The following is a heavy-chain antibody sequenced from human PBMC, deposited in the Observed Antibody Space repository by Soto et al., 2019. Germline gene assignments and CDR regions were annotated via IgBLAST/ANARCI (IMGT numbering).Heavy chain of an antibody. Sequence: EVQLVESGGGLVQPGRSLRLSCAAPGFTFDDYAMHWVRQAPGKGLEWVSGISWNSGSIGYADSVKGRFTISRDNAKNSLYLQMNSLRAEDTALYYCAKDMVEYSGSYRLDYWGQGTLVTVSS. V-gene: IGHV3-9*01. D-gene: IGHD1-26*01. CDR3: AKDMVEYSGSYRLDY. CDR2: ISWNSGSI. CDR1: GFTFDDYA. J-gene: IGHJ4*02.